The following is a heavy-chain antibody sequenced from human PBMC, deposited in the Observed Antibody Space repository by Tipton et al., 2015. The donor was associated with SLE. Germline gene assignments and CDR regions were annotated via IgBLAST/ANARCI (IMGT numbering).Heavy chain of an antibody. CDR3: AKNGMQDYFDY. J-gene: IGHJ4*02. Sequence: TLSLTCTVSGGSISSHYWSWIRQPPGKGLEWIGYIYYSGSTNYNPSLKSRVTISVDTSKNQFSLKLSSVTAADTAVYYCAKNGMQDYFDYWGQGTLVTVSS. CDR2: IYYSGST. V-gene: IGHV4-59*11. D-gene: IGHD2-8*01. CDR1: GGSISSHY.